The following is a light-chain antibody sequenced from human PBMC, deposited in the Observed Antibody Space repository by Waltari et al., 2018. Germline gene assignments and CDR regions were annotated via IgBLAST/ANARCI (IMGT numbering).Light chain of an antibody. J-gene: IGKJ1*01. CDR1: QSVSSY. V-gene: IGKV3-20*01. Sequence: EIVLTPARVPVSLSPGDGATFSCWASQSVSSYLAWSQQKPGQAPRLLIYHASTRATGIPDRFSGSGSGTDFSLTISRLEPEDFAMYYCHQYVESPATFGQGTKVEIK. CDR2: HAS. CDR3: HQYVESPAT.